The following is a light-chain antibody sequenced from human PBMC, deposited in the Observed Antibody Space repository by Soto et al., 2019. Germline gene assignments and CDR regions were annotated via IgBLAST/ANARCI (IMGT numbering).Light chain of an antibody. CDR3: SSYTSATTYV. J-gene: IGLJ1*01. CDR2: DVS. CDR1: SSDVGAYNY. Sequence: SPGQSITISCTGTSSDVGAYNYDSWYQQYPGEAPKVIIYDVSHRPAGVSNRFSGSKSGNTASLTISGLQTQDEADYYCSSYTSATTYVFGTGSKVTVL. V-gene: IGLV2-14*04.